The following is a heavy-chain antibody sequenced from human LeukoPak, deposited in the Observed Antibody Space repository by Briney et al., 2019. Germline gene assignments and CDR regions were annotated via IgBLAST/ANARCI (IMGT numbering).Heavy chain of an antibody. CDR1: GFTFSSYA. CDR2: ISGSGGST. Sequence: GGSLRLSCAASGFTFSSYATSWVRQAPGKGLEWVSAISGSGGSTYYADSVKGRFTISRDNSKNTLYLQMNSLRAEDTAVYYCAKPNNVYSSGWYCFDYWGQGTLVTVSS. V-gene: IGHV3-23*01. J-gene: IGHJ4*02. D-gene: IGHD6-19*01. CDR3: AKPNNVYSSGWYCFDY.